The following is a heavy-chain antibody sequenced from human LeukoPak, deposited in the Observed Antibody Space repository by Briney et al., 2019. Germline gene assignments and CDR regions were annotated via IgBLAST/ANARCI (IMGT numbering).Heavy chain of an antibody. V-gene: IGHV3-30*18. D-gene: IGHD6-19*01. CDR1: GFSFSSYG. CDR3: AKLGYSSGWYDFQIDAFDF. J-gene: IGHJ3*01. CDR2: ISYDGSNK. Sequence: GGSLRLSCAASGFSFSSYGMHWVRQAPGKGLEWVAVISYDGSNKFYADSVKGRFTISRDNSKNTLYLQMNSLRAEDTAVYYSAKLGYSSGWYDFQIDAFDFWGQGTMVTVSS.